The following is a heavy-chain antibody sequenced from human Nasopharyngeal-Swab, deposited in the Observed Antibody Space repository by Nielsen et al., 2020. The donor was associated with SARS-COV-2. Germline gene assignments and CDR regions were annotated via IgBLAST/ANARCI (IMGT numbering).Heavy chain of an antibody. Sequence: SETLSLTCTVSGGSISSGSYYWSWIRQPAGKGLEWIGRIYTSGSTNYNPSLKSRVTISVDTSKSQFSLKLSSVTAADTAVYYCARRGSSSFFDYWGQGTLVTVSS. V-gene: IGHV4-61*02. CDR3: ARRGSSSFFDY. CDR1: GGSISSGSYY. D-gene: IGHD6-13*01. CDR2: IYTSGST. J-gene: IGHJ4*02.